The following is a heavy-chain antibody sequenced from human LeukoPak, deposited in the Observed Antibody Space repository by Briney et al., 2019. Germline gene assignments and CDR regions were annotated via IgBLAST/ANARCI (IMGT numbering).Heavy chain of an antibody. J-gene: IGHJ5*02. Sequence: ASVKVSCKASGYTFTSYAIHWVRQAPGQRLEWMGWISAGNGNTKYSQNFQGRVTMTRDTSTSTVYMELSSLRSEDTAVYYCAREAGYSYGFNWFDPWGQGTLVTVSS. CDR1: GYTFTSYA. V-gene: IGHV1-3*01. D-gene: IGHD5-18*01. CDR2: ISAGNGNT. CDR3: AREAGYSYGFNWFDP.